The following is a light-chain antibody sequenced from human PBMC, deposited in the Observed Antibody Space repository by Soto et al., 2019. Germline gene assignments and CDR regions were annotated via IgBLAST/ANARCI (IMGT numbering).Light chain of an antibody. Sequence: QSVLTQPASVSGSPGLSIAISCTGTSRDVGGYNSVSWYQQQPGKVPKLMIYDVSNRPSGVSHRFSGSKSDNTASLTISGLQAEDEGDYYCSSYTTGGSYVFGTGTKLTVL. J-gene: IGLJ1*01. CDR1: SRDVGGYNS. CDR3: SSYTTGGSYV. CDR2: DVS. V-gene: IGLV2-14*01.